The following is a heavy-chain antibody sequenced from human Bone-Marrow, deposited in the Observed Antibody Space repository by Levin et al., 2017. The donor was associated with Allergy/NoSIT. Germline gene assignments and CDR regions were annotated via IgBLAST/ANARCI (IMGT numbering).Heavy chain of an antibody. J-gene: IGHJ4*02. Sequence: PGGSLRLSCAASGFTFSSYSMNWVRQAPGKGLEWVSSISSSSSYIYYADSVKGRFTISRDNAKNSLYLQMNSLRAEDTAVYYCARDGAVAGTRGMRVMDYWGQGTLVTVSS. V-gene: IGHV3-21*01. CDR3: ARDGAVAGTRGMRVMDY. D-gene: IGHD6-19*01. CDR1: GFTFSSYS. CDR2: ISSSSSYI.